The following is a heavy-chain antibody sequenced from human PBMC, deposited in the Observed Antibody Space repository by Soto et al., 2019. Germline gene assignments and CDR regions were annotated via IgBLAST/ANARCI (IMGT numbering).Heavy chain of an antibody. D-gene: IGHD6-19*01. Sequence: PSETLSLTCAVYGGSFSGYYWSWIRQPPGKGLEWIGEINHSGSTNYNPSLKSRVTISVDASKNQFSLKLSSVTAADTAVYYCARAIAVAGTNWFDPWGQGTLVT. CDR2: INHSGST. J-gene: IGHJ5*02. CDR1: GGSFSGYY. V-gene: IGHV4-34*01. CDR3: ARAIAVAGTNWFDP.